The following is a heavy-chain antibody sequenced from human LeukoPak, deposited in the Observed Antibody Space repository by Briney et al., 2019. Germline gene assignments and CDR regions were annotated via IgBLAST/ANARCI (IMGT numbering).Heavy chain of an antibody. CDR3: AREYYYGSGSYYNWFDP. CDR1: GLTVSTSY. Sequence: GGSLRLSCAASGLTVSTSYMSWVRQAPGKGLGWVSSIYRDGSTYHADSVKGRLTISRDNSKNTLFLQMNSLRTEDTAVYYCAREYYYGSGSYYNWFDPWGQGTLVTVSS. V-gene: IGHV3-53*01. CDR2: IYRDGST. J-gene: IGHJ5*02. D-gene: IGHD3-10*01.